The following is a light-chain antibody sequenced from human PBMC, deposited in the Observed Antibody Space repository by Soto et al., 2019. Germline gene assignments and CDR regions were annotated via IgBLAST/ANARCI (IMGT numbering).Light chain of an antibody. J-gene: IGKJ3*01. V-gene: IGKV3-20*01. Sequence: EIVLTQSPGTLSLSPRERATLSCRASQSVSSSYLAWYQQKPGQAPRLLIYGASSRATGIPDRFSGSGSGTDFTLTISRLEPVDFAVYYCQQYGSSPFTFGPGTKVDIK. CDR1: QSVSSSY. CDR2: GAS. CDR3: QQYGSSPFT.